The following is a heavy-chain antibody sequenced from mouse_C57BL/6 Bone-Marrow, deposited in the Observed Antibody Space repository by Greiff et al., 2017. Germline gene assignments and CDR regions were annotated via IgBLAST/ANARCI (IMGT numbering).Heavy chain of an antibody. CDR3: ARCGTTVVGPVAY. CDR2: IHPNSGST. D-gene: IGHD1-1*01. CDR1: GYTFTSYW. V-gene: IGHV1-64*01. Sequence: QVQLQQPGAELVKPGASVKLSCKASGYTFTSYWMHWVKQRPGQGLEWIGMIHPNSGSTNYNEKFKSKATLTVDKSSSTAYMQLSSLTSEDSAVYYCARCGTTVVGPVAYWGQGTLVTVSA. J-gene: IGHJ3*01.